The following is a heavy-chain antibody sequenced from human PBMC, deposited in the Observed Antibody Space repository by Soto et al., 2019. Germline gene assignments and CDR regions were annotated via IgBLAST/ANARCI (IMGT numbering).Heavy chain of an antibody. CDR3: ARSSRYCSSTSCYPKFDH. V-gene: IGHV1-46*01. D-gene: IGHD2-2*01. J-gene: IGHJ4*02. CDR1: GYTFTSYY. Sequence: ASVKVSCKASGYTFTSYYMHWVRQAPGQGLEWMGIINPSGGSTSYAQKFQGRVTMTRDTSTSTVYMELSSLRSEDTAVDYGARSSRYCSSTSCYPKFDHWGQGTLVTVSS. CDR2: INPSGGST.